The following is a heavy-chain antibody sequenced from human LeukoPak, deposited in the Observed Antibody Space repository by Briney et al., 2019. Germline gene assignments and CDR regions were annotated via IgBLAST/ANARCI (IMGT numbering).Heavy chain of an antibody. CDR2: INPNSGGT. D-gene: IGHD2-15*01. CDR3: ARGRGGGSLDY. V-gene: IGHV1-2*06. J-gene: IGHJ4*02. CDR1: GYTFTGYY. Sequence: ASVKVSCKASGYTFTGYYMHWVRQAPGQGLEWMGRINPNSGGTNYAQKFQGRVTITRDTSISTAHMELSRLRPDDTAIYYCARGRGGGSLDYWGQGTLVTVSS.